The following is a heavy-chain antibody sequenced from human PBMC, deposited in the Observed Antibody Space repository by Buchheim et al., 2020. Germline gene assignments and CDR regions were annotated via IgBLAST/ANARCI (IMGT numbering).Heavy chain of an antibody. J-gene: IGHJ4*02. CDR1: GFIFSNYA. D-gene: IGHD2-15*01. CDR2: VSDSADST. Sequence: EVQLLESGGGLVQPGGSLRLSCAASGFIFSNYAMSWVRQAPGKGLEWVSTVSDSADSTYYTDSVRGRFTISRDSSKNTLYLQLNNLRAEDTAVYYCAKASRRSCYSSTDYWGQGTL. V-gene: IGHV3-23*01. CDR3: AKASRRSCYSSTDY.